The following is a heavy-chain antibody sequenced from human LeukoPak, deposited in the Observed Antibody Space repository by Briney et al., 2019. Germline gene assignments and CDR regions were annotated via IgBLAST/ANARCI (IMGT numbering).Heavy chain of an antibody. J-gene: IGHJ6*03. CDR2: INWNGGST. CDR1: GVTFGNYG. CDR3: ARDPYSGNYGNYYYYYMDV. D-gene: IGHD1-26*01. Sequence: GGSLRLSCAASGVTFGNYGTSWVRQAPGKGLEWVSGINWNGGSTGYADSVEGRFTISRDNAKNSLYLQMNSLGPEDTAVYYCARDPYSGNYGNYYYYYMDVWGKGTTVTISS. V-gene: IGHV3-20*04.